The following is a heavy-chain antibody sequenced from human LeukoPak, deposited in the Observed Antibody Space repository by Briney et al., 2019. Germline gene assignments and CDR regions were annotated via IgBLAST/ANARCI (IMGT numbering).Heavy chain of an antibody. CDR2: IIPIFGTA. CDR1: GGTFSSYA. CDR3: ARVSYGDYGVDP. D-gene: IGHD4-17*01. V-gene: IGHV1-69*05. J-gene: IGHJ5*02. Sequence: SVKVSCKASGGTFSSYAISWVRQAPGQGLEWMGGIIPIFGTANYAQEFQGRVTITTDESTSTAYMELSSLRSEDTAVYYCARVSYGDYGVDPWGQGTLVTVSS.